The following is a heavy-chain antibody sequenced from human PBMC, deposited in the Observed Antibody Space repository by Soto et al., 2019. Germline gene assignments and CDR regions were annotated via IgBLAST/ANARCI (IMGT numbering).Heavy chain of an antibody. CDR1: GFTFSSYS. Sequence: EVQLVESGGGLVKPGGSLRLSCAASGFTFSSYSMNWVRQAPGKGLEWVSSISSSSSYIYYADSVKGRFTISRDNAKNSLYLQMNSLRAEDTAVYYCARDEANIVVVPAAKYYYYYGMDVW. D-gene: IGHD2-2*01. CDR2: ISSSSSYI. J-gene: IGHJ6*01. CDR3: ARDEANIVVVPAAKYYYYYGMDV. V-gene: IGHV3-21*01.